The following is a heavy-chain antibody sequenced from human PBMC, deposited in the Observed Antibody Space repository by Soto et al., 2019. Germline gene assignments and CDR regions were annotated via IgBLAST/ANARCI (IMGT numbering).Heavy chain of an antibody. CDR3: AREMTTVTTGGN. Sequence: EVQLVESGGGLVKPGGSLRLSCAASRFTFSSYSMNWVRQAPGKGLEWVSSISSSSSYIYYADSVKGRFTISRDNAKNSLYLQMNSLRAEDTAVYYCAREMTTVTTGGNWGQGTLVTVSS. CDR1: RFTFSSYS. CDR2: ISSSSSYI. J-gene: IGHJ4*02. D-gene: IGHD4-17*01. V-gene: IGHV3-21*01.